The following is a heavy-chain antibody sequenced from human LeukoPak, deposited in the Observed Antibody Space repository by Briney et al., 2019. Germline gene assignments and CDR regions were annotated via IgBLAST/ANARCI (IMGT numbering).Heavy chain of an antibody. CDR2: IYYSGST. Sequence: PSETLSLTCTVSGGSISSSSYYWGWIRQPPGKGLEWIGSIYYSGSTYYNPSLKSRVTISVDTSKNQFSLKLSSVTAADTAVYYCATSILGSGWFDPWDQGTLVTVSS. D-gene: IGHD7-27*01. J-gene: IGHJ5*02. CDR1: GGSISSSSYY. CDR3: ATSILGSGWFDP. V-gene: IGHV4-39*01.